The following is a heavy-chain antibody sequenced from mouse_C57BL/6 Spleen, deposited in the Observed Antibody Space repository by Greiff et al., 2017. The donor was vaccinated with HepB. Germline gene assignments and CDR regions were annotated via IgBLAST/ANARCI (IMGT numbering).Heavy chain of an antibody. CDR3: GTEGKIYYGSSRRFDY. CDR1: GYTFTDYN. V-gene: IGHV1-22*01. Sequence: EVQLQQSGPELVKPGASVKMSCKASGYTFTDYNMHWVQQSHGKSLEWIGYINPNNGGTSYNEKFKGKATLTVNKSSSTAYMALRSLTSVDSAVYYCGTEGKIYYGSSRRFDYWGQSTTLTVSS. D-gene: IGHD1-1*01. J-gene: IGHJ2*01. CDR2: INPNNGGT.